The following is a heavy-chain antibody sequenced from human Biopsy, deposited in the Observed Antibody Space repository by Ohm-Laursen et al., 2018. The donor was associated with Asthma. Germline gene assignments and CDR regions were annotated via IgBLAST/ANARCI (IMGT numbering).Heavy chain of an antibody. J-gene: IGHJ5*01. D-gene: IGHD3-9*01. CDR2: IYWDDYN. V-gene: IGHV2-5*02. CDR3: ALSQDSGFDDHSPSWFDP. CDR1: GFSLRTPGVG. Sequence: TQTRTLTCSFSGFSLRTPGVGVGWIRQSPGKALEWLALIYWDDYNLFRPSLKRRLTITKDPSKNQVVLTMTKMDPVDSGTYYCALSQDSGFDDHSPSWFDPWGQGTTVTVSS.